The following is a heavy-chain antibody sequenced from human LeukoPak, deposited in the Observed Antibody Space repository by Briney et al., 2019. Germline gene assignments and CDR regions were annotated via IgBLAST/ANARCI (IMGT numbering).Heavy chain of an antibody. J-gene: IGHJ4*02. V-gene: IGHV4-39*07. CDR3: ARGDCYDSSGPADY. CDR1: GGSISSSNYY. Sequence: SETLSLTCTVSGGSISSSNYYWGWLRQPPGKGLEWIGSIYHSGSTYYNPSLKSRVTISVDTSKNQFSLKLSSVTAADTAVYYCARGDCYDSSGPADYWGQGTLVTVSS. D-gene: IGHD3-22*01. CDR2: IYHSGST.